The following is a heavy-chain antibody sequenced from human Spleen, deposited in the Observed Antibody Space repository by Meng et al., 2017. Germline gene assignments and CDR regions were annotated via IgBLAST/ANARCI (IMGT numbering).Heavy chain of an antibody. V-gene: IGHV3-23*01. CDR1: GFTFSSYA. Sequence: GESLKISCAASGFTFSSYAMNWVRQAPGKGLEWVSGISGGGSGTYYADSVKGRFTISRDNSKNTLYLQMNSLRAEDTAVYYCAKDRGTTIYWGQGTLVTVSS. D-gene: IGHD3-16*01. CDR2: ISGGGSGT. J-gene: IGHJ4*02. CDR3: AKDRGTTIY.